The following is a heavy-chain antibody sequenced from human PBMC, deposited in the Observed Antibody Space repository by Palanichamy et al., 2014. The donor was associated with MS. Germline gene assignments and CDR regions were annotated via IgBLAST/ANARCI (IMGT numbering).Heavy chain of an antibody. CDR3: ATRDCSGGSCYSGGMDF. V-gene: IGHV3-53*01. Sequence: LVESGGGLMQPGESLRLSCAASGFSVSDNYMTWVRQAPGKGLEWVSVIFRGGFTYYADSVKGRFTISGDNSKNTVNLQMNSLSPEDTAVYYCATRDCSGGSCYSGGMDFWGQGSLVTVSS. J-gene: IGHJ4*02. D-gene: IGHD2-15*01. CDR2: IFRGGFT. CDR1: GFSVSDNY.